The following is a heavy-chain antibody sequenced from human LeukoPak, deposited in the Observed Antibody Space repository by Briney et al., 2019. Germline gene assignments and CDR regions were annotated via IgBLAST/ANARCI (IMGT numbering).Heavy chain of an antibody. CDR1: GYTFTTYY. CDR2: INPNDGDT. V-gene: IGHV1-2*02. J-gene: IGHJ4*02. CDR3: ARANFLYCSSSTCLFDY. Sequence: GASVKVSCKASGYTFTTYYMHWVRQAPGQGFEWMGWINPNDGDTNYAQKFQGRVTMTRDTSISTAHMEASRLRSDDTAVYYCARANFLYCSSSTCLFDYWGQRTLVTVSS. D-gene: IGHD2-2*01.